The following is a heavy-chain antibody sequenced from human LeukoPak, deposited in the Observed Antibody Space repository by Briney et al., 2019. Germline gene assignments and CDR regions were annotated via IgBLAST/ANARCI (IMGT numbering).Heavy chain of an antibody. D-gene: IGHD3-16*02. J-gene: IGHJ4*02. CDR3: ARAGYTISSYRFDY. V-gene: IGHV4-4*07. Sequence: SETLSLTCAVSRGSINSYWWSWVRQPAGKGLEFIGRIYTTGMTNYNPSLKSRVSMSVDTSKNQFSLELRSMTAADTAVYFCARAGYTISSYRFDYWGQGALVTVSS. CDR1: RGSINSYW. CDR2: IYTTGMT.